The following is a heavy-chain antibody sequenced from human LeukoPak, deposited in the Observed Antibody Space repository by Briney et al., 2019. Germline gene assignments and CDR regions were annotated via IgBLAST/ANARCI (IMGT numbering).Heavy chain of an antibody. D-gene: IGHD5-18*01. CDR3: AREGGYSYGYYFDY. J-gene: IGHJ4*02. Sequence: PGGSLRLSCKTSGFTFGDYAVSWVRQAPGKGLEWVGFIRSKAYGGTTDYAASVKGRFTISRDNAKNSLYLQMNSLRAEDTAVYYCAREGGYSYGYYFDYWGQGTLVTVSS. V-gene: IGHV3-49*04. CDR1: GFTFGDYA. CDR2: IRSKAYGGTT.